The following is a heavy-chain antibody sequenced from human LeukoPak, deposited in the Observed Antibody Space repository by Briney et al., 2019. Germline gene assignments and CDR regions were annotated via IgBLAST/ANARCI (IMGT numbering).Heavy chain of an antibody. CDR3: ARDSSHYLGSSDY. CDR1: GFTFSNYP. D-gene: IGHD6-6*01. CDR2: ISESGDVT. V-gene: IGHV3-23*01. J-gene: IGHJ4*02. Sequence: GGSLRLSCEASGFTFSNYPMSWVRQARGRGLEWVSVISESGDVTHYADAMKGRFTISRDNAKNTLNLQMNSLRAEDTAIYYCARDSSHYLGSSDYWGQGTLVTVSS.